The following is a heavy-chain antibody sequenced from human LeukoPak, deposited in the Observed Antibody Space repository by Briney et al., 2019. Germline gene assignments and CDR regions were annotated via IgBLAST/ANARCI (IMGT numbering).Heavy chain of an antibody. V-gene: IGHV3-48*01. Sequence: GGSLRLSYAGSGFTFSTYTMNWVRQAPGKGLEWITYISTDGDTMYYADSVKSRFTISRDNAKNSLYLQMNSLRAEDTAFYYCARDDLLHRNWFDPWGQGTLVTVSS. CDR2: ISTDGDTM. CDR3: ARDDLLHRNWFDP. D-gene: IGHD3-22*01. J-gene: IGHJ5*02. CDR1: GFTFSTYT.